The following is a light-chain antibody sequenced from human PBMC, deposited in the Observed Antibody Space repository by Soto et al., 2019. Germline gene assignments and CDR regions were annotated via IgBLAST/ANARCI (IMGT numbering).Light chain of an antibody. Sequence: DIQMTQSPSSVSASVGARVTITCRASQGISNWLAWYRQKPGXTPXXLISSASSLQSGVPSRFSGSGSGADFTLTISSLQPEDFAIYYCQQTHSFPITVGQGTRL. CDR3: QQTHSFPIT. CDR2: SAS. V-gene: IGKV1D-12*01. CDR1: QGISNW. J-gene: IGKJ5*01.